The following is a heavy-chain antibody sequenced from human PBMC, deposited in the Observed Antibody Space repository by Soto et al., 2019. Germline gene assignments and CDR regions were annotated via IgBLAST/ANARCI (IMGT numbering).Heavy chain of an antibody. CDR1: GFTFDDYA. D-gene: IGHD3-16*01. Sequence: GGSLRLSCAASGFTFDDYAMHWVRQAPGKGLEWVSGISWNSGSIGYADSVKGRFTISRDNAKNSLYLQMNSLRAEDTALYYCAKDMGQSDGMDVWGQGTTVTVSS. V-gene: IGHV3-9*01. CDR3: AKDMGQSDGMDV. J-gene: IGHJ6*02. CDR2: ISWNSGSI.